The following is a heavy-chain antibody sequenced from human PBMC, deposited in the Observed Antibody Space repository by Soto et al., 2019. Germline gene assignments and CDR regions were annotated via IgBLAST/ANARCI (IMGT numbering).Heavy chain of an antibody. CDR3: ARVRTRWNQADAFDI. CDR1: GGSISSYY. D-gene: IGHD1-1*01. J-gene: IGHJ3*02. CDR2: IYYSGST. V-gene: IGHV4-59*01. Sequence: QVQLQESGPGLVKPSETLSLTCTVSGGSISSYYWSWMRQPPGKGLEWIGYIYYSGSTDYKPSLKSRVTISVDTSKNQFSLKLTSVTAADTAVYYCARVRTRWNQADAFDIWGQGTMVTVLS.